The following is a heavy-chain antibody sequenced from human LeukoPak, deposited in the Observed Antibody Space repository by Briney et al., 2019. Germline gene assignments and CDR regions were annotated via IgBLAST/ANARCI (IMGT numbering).Heavy chain of an antibody. CDR3: ARDRGGELDY. J-gene: IGHJ4*02. CDR1: GGTFSSFT. D-gene: IGHD2-21*01. Sequence: ASVKVSCKASGGTFSSFTISWVRQAPGQGLEWMGGIIPIFDTPTYAQKFQGRVTINADESTSTAYMELTSLTSEDTAVYYCARDRGGELDYWGQGTLVTVSS. CDR2: IIPIFDTP. V-gene: IGHV1-69*13.